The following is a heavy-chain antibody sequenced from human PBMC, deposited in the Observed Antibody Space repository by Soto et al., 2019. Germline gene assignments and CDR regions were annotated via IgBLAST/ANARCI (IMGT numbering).Heavy chain of an antibody. J-gene: IGHJ4*02. CDR3: AARYCGGDCYLRYYFDY. D-gene: IGHD2-21*02. V-gene: IGHV3-23*01. CDR1: GFTFSSYA. CDR2: ISGSGGST. Sequence: VGSLRLSCAASGFTFSSYAMSWVRQAPGKGLEWVSAISGSGGSTYYADSVKGRFTISRDNSKNTLYLQMNSLRAEDTAVYYCAARYCGGDCYLRYYFDYWGQGTRVTVSS.